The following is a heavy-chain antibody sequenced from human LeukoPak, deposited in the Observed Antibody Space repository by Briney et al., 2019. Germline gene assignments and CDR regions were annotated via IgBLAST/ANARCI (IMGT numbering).Heavy chain of an antibody. CDR2: ISACNGNT. CDR3: ARSYYYDGSGYYYTPDC. V-gene: IGHV1-18*01. J-gene: IGHJ4*02. CDR1: GYTFTSYG. D-gene: IGHD3-22*01. Sequence: GASVKVSCKASGYTFTSYGISWVRQAPGQGLEWMGWISACNGNTNYAQKLQGRVTVTTDTSTSTAYMELRSLRSDDTAVYYCARSYYYDGSGYYYTPDCWGQGTLVTVSS.